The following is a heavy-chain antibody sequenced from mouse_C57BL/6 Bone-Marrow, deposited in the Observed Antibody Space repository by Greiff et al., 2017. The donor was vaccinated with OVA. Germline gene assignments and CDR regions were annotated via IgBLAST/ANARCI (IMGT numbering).Heavy chain of an antibody. CDR1: GYTFTSYW. Sequence: QVQLQQPGAELVMPGASVKLSCKASGYTFTSYWMHWVKQRPGQGLEWIGEIDPSDSYTNYNQKFKGKSTLTVDKSASTAYMQLSSLTSEDSAVYYCARSGSPWYCDVWGTGTTVTVSS. CDR3: ARSGSPWYCDV. D-gene: IGHD1-1*01. V-gene: IGHV1-69*01. J-gene: IGHJ1*03. CDR2: IDPSDSYT.